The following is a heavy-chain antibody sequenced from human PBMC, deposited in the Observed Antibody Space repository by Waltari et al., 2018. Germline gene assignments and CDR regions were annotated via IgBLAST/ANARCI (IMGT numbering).Heavy chain of an antibody. D-gene: IGHD6-6*01. V-gene: IGHV3-33*01. Sequence: QVQLVESGGGVVQPGRSLRLSCAASGFTFSSYGMHWVRQAPGKGLEWVAVICYDGSNNYYADSVKGRFTISRDNSKNTLYLQMNSLRAEDTAVYYCAEQLVPDYWGQGTLVTVYS. CDR3: AEQLVPDY. J-gene: IGHJ4*02. CDR2: ICYDGSNN. CDR1: GFTFSSYG.